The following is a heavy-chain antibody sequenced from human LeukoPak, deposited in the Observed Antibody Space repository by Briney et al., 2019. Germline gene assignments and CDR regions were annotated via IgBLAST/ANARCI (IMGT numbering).Heavy chain of an antibody. V-gene: IGHV1-8*03. D-gene: IGHD3-10*01. Sequence: SVTVSYKASGYTLPSYDINWVRQATGQGLEWMGWMNPNSGNTGYAQKFQGRVTITRNTSISTAYMEPSSLRSEATAVYYCARGQYYYGSGSGDYFDYWGQGTLVTVSS. CDR1: GYTLPSYD. CDR3: ARGQYYYGSGSGDYFDY. J-gene: IGHJ4*02. CDR2: MNPNSGNT.